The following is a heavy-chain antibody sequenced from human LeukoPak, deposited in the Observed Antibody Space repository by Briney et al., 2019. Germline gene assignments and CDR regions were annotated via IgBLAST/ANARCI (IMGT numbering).Heavy chain of an antibody. Sequence: GASVKVSCKASGYTFTSYYMHWVRQAPGQGLEWMGWISAYNGNTNYAQKLQGRVTMTTDTSTSTAYMELRSLRSDDTAVYYCARDSYYYDSSGPAVAYWGQGTLVTVSS. V-gene: IGHV1-18*04. CDR3: ARDSYYYDSSGPAVAY. J-gene: IGHJ4*02. D-gene: IGHD3-22*01. CDR1: GYTFTSYY. CDR2: ISAYNGNT.